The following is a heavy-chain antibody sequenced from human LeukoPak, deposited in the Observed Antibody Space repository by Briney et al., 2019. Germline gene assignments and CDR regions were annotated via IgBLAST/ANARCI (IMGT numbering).Heavy chain of an antibody. D-gene: IGHD2-2*01. CDR1: GFTVSNNY. J-gene: IGHJ4*02. CDR2: VYDGGTT. V-gene: IGHV3-53*01. Sequence: GSLRLSCAASGFTVSNNYLSWVRQAPGKGLEWVSFVYDGGTTVYADSVKGRFTISRDNSKNTLYLEMSSLRAEDTAVYYCARWYCSSAYCYYDYWGQGTLVTVSS. CDR3: ARWYCSSAYCYYDY.